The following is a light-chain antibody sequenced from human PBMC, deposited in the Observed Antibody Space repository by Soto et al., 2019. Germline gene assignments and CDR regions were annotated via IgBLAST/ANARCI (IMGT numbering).Light chain of an antibody. CDR3: CSSAPESTYV. CDR2: KGT. J-gene: IGLJ1*01. V-gene: IGLV2-23*01. CDR1: SSDVGAYNS. Sequence: QSALAQPASVSGSPGQSVTISCTGTSSDVGAYNSVSWYQQHPDKAPQLMIYKGTQRPSGVSNRFYGSTSGNAASLTISGLQAGDEADYFCCSSAPESTYVFGTGTKLTVL.